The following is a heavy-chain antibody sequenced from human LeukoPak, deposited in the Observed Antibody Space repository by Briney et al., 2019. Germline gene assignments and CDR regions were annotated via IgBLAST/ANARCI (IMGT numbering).Heavy chain of an antibody. Sequence: SETLSLTCAVYGGSFSGYYWTWIRHPPGKGLEWIGEINHRRSTKYSPSLKSRVTISVDTSKNQFSLKLSSVTAADTAVYYCARQGRYFDWPPPYYYYMDVWGKGTTVTISS. CDR3: ARQGRYFDWPPPYYYYMDV. CDR1: GGSFSGYY. J-gene: IGHJ6*03. V-gene: IGHV4-34*01. CDR2: INHRRST. D-gene: IGHD3-9*01.